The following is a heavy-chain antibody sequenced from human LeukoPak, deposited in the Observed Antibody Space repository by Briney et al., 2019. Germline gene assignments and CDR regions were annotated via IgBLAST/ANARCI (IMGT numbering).Heavy chain of an antibody. V-gene: IGHV3-9*01. J-gene: IGHJ3*02. CDR2: ISWNSGSI. D-gene: IGHD3-22*01. Sequence: PGGSLRLSCAASGFTFDDYAMHWVRQAPGKGLEWVSGISWNSGSIGYADSVKGRFTISRDNAKNSLYLQMNSLRAEDTALYYCAKGAYYDSSGYHYIDAFDIWGQGTMVTVSS. CDR3: AKGAYYDSSGYHYIDAFDI. CDR1: GFTFDDYA.